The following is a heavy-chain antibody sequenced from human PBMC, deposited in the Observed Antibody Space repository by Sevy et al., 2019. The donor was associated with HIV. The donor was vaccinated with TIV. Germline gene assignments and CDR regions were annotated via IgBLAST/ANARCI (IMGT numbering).Heavy chain of an antibody. V-gene: IGHV3-30*09. CDR3: ALERLSSDVAEYFQN. D-gene: IGHD1-1*01. CDR2: VSYDGSNT. J-gene: IGHJ1*01. Sequence: GGSLRLSCAASGFTFRSFSMHWVHQAPGKWLEWVTTVSYDGSNTYYADSVKDRFAVFRDNSRNLLNLQMNNLRPEDTAVYYCALERLSSDVAEYFQNWGQGTPVTVSS. CDR1: GFTFRSFS.